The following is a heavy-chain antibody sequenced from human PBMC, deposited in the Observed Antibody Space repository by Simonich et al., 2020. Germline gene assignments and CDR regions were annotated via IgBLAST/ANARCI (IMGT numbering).Heavy chain of an antibody. D-gene: IGHD6-13*01. CDR3: ARHAGFAFDI. J-gene: IGHJ3*02. V-gene: IGHV4-39*01. Sequence: QLQLQESGPGLVKPSETLSLTCTVSGGSISSSSYYWGWIRQPPGKGREWIGSIYYSGRTYYNPSLKSRGTISVDTSKNQFSLKLSSVTAADTAVYYCARHAGFAFDIWGQGTMVTVSS. CDR2: IYYSGRT. CDR1: GGSISSSSYY.